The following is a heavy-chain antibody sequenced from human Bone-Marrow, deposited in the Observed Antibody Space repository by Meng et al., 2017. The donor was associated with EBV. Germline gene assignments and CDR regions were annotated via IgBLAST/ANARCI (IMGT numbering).Heavy chain of an antibody. CDR1: GFTFSDYY. CDR2: ISSSGSTI. V-gene: IGHV3-11*01. Sequence: VTLVGSGGGLVKPGGSMRLACAASGFTFSDYYMSWIRQAPGKGLEWVSYISSSGSTIYYADSVKGRFTISRDNAKNSLYLQMNSLRAEDTAVYYCAREYIDAWFDPWGQGTLVTVSS. D-gene: IGHD3-9*01. CDR3: AREYIDAWFDP. J-gene: IGHJ5*02.